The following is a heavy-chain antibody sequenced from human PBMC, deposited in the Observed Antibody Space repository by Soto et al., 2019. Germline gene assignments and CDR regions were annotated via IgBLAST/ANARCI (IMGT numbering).Heavy chain of an antibody. J-gene: IGHJ6*02. CDR1: GGSISSSSYY. Sequence: SETLSLTCTVSGGSISSSSYYWGWIRQPPGKGLEWIGSIYYSGSTYYNPSLKSRVTISVDTSKNQFSLKLSSVTAADTAVYYCASLTVVVMTTEEYYYYGMDVWGQGTTVTVSS. V-gene: IGHV4-39*01. CDR2: IYYSGST. D-gene: IGHD4-17*01. CDR3: ASLTVVVMTTEEYYYYGMDV.